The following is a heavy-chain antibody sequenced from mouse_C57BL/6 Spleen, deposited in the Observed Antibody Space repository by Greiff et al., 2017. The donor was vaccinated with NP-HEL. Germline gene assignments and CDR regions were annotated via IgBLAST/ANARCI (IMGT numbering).Heavy chain of an antibody. CDR1: GYTFTDYN. CDR2: INPNNGGT. V-gene: IGHV1-22*01. J-gene: IGHJ4*01. Sequence: EVQLQQPGPELVKPGASVKMSCKASGYTFTDYNMHWVKQSQGKSLEWIGYINPNNGGTSYNQKFKGKATVTVNKSSSTAYMELRSLTSEDSAVYYCAEEYGYAMDYWGQGTSVTVSS. CDR3: AEEYGYAMDY. D-gene: IGHD1-1*01.